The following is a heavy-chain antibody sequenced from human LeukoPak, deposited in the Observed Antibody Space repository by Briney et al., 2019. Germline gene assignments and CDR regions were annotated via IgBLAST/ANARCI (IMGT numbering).Heavy chain of an antibody. CDR1: GGSISSGDYY. Sequence: SETLSLTCTVSGGSISSGDYYWRWIRQPPGKGLEGIGYIYYSGSTYYNPSLKSRVTISVDTSKNQFSLKLSSVTAADTAVYYCARVYYYDNSGYGKDYFDYWGQGTLVTVSS. J-gene: IGHJ4*02. D-gene: IGHD3-22*01. CDR2: IYYSGST. V-gene: IGHV4-30-4*01. CDR3: ARVYYYDNSGYGKDYFDY.